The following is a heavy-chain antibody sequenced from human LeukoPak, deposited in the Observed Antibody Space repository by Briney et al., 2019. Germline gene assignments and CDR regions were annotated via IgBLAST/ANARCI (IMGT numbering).Heavy chain of an antibody. D-gene: IGHD5-18*01. Sequence: PSETLSLTCTVSGGSVSSGSYYWSWIRQPPGKGLEWIGTIYYTGNTQYNPSLKSRVTISVDTSKNQFSLKLTSMTAADTAVYYCASRWGYTPNWFDPWGQGTLVTVSS. CDR1: GGSVSSGSYY. CDR3: ASRWGYTPNWFDP. V-gene: IGHV4-39*01. CDR2: IYYTGNT. J-gene: IGHJ5*02.